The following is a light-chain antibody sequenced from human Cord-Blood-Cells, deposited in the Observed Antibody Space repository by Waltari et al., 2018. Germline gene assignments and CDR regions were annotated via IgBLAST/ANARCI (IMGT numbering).Light chain of an antibody. CDR2: DVS. Sequence: QSVLTQPPSASGTPGQRVTISCSGSSSNIGSNTVNWYQQLPGTAPKLMIYDVSKRPSGVSNRFSGSKSGNTASLTISGLQAEDEADYYCSSYTSSSTLYVFGTGTKVTVL. CDR1: SSNIGSNT. J-gene: IGLJ1*01. V-gene: IGLV1-44*01. CDR3: SSYTSSSTLYV.